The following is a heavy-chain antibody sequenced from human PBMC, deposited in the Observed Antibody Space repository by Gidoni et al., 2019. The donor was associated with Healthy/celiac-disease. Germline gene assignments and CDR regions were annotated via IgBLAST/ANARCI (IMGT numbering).Heavy chain of an antibody. CDR1: GGSISSSSYY. CDR2: IYYSGST. J-gene: IGHJ3*02. D-gene: IGHD1-26*01. Sequence: QLQLQESGPGLVQPSETLSLTCTVSGGSISSSSYYWGWIRQPPGKGLEWIGSIYYSGSTYYNPSLKSRVTRSVDTSKNQFSLKLSSVTAADTAVYYCARQLRSGSYQGAFDIWGQGTMVTVSS. CDR3: ARQLRSGSYQGAFDI. V-gene: IGHV4-39*01.